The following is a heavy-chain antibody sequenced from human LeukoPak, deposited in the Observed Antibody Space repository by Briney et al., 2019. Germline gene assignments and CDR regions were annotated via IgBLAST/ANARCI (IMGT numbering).Heavy chain of an antibody. D-gene: IGHD3-22*01. CDR1: GFTFSSYS. CDR3: ARDRGYNIDY. J-gene: IGHJ4*02. Sequence: GGSLRLSCAASGFTFSSYSINWVRQAPGKGLECVSYISTSSSTIYYADSLKGRFTISRDNAKNSLYLQMNSLRAEDTAVYYCARDRGYNIDYWGQGTLVTVSS. CDR2: ISTSSSTI. V-gene: IGHV3-48*01.